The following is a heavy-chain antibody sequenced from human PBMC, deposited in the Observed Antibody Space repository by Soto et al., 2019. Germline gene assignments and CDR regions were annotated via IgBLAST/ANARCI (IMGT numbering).Heavy chain of an antibody. Sequence: GASVEVSCKGSGNTFTYVYLHWVRPAPGQALEGMGWITPFNGNTKYAQKFQDRVTFTGDTSLNTAYMELSSLSSDDTAMFYCASGRYDASGYFDYWGQGTLVTVSS. CDR2: ITPFNGNT. D-gene: IGHD3-22*01. J-gene: IGHJ4*02. CDR1: GNTFTYVY. CDR3: ASGRYDASGYFDY. V-gene: IGHV1-45*02.